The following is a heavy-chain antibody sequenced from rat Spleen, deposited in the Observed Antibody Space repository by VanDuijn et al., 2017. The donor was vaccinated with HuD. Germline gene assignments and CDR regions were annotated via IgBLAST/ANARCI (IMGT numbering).Heavy chain of an antibody. CDR1: GFTFSNHG. V-gene: IGHV5-29*01. D-gene: IGHD1-12*02. J-gene: IGHJ4*01. CDR2: ISYEGSSI. CDR3: ARLDDGSYYYGVRDA. Sequence: EVQLVESGGGLVQPGRSLKLSCAASGFTFSNHGMAWVRQAPTKGLEWVATISYEGSSIYYGDSVKGRFTISRDNAKSTLYLQMNRLRSEETATYYCARLDDGSYYYGVRDAWGQGASVTVSS.